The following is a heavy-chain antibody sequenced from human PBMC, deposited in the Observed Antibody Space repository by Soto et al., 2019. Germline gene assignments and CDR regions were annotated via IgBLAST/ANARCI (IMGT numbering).Heavy chain of an antibody. V-gene: IGHV4-59*01. CDR3: ARDRSGDGYNYYYYYYGMDV. J-gene: IGHJ6*02. CDR1: GGSISSYY. Sequence: KTSETLSLTCTVSGGSISSYYWSWIRQPPGKGLEWIGYIYYSGSTNYNPSLKSRVTISVDTSKNQFSLKLSSVTAADTAVYYCARDRSGDGYNYYYYYYGMDVWGQGTTVTVSS. D-gene: IGHD5-12*01. CDR2: IYYSGST.